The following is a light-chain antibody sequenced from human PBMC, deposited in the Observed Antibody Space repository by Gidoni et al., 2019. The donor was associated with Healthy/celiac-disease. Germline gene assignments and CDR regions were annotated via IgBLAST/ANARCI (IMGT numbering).Light chain of an antibody. CDR1: QSISSY. J-gene: IGKJ2*01. CDR2: AAS. CDR3: QQSYSTPYT. V-gene: IGKV1-39*01. Sequence: DIQMTQSPSSLSASVGDRVTITCRASQSISSYLNWYQQKPGKAPKHLIYAASSLQSGVPSRFSGSGSGTDFTLTISSLQPEDFATYYCQQSYSTPYTFXQXTKLEIK.